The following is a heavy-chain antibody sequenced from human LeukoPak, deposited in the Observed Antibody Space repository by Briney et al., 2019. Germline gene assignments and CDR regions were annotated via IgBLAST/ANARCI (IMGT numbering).Heavy chain of an antibody. V-gene: IGHV1-18*01. CDR3: ARYISGYSSGWYWFDP. Sequence: GASVKVSCKASGYSFTSDGISWVRQATGQGLEGMGWISAYNGNTNYAQKLQGRVTMTTDTSTSTAYMELRSLRSDDTAVYYCARYISGYSSGWYWFDPWGQGTLVTVSS. CDR2: ISAYNGNT. D-gene: IGHD6-19*01. J-gene: IGHJ5*02. CDR1: GYSFTSDG.